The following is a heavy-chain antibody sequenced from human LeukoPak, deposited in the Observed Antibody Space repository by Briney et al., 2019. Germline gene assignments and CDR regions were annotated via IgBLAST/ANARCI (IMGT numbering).Heavy chain of an antibody. J-gene: IGHJ6*02. CDR1: GGSISSYY. V-gene: IGHV4-59*08. CDR3: AKRGGGAAAGSYYYYGMDV. CDR2: IYYSGST. Sequence: SETLSLTCTVSGGSISSYYWSWIRQPPGKGLEWIGYIYYSGSTNYNPSLKSRVTISVDTSKNQFSLKLSSVTAADTAVYHCAKRGGGAAAGSYYYYGMDVWGQGTTVTVSS. D-gene: IGHD6-13*01.